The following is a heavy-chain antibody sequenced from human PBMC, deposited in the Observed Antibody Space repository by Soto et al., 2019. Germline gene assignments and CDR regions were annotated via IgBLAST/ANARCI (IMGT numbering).Heavy chain of an antibody. J-gene: IGHJ4*02. Sequence: SDTPSHTCTVSAASVRSGSPYWSWIRQPPGKGLEWIGYVYFTGASNYNPSLKSRLTMSRDTSKNQFSPKLNSVTAADTAVYFCAREARSTAYLDYWGQG. CDR3: AREARSTAYLDY. CDR2: VYFTGAS. V-gene: IGHV4-61*01. CDR1: AASVRSGSPY. D-gene: IGHD2-21*02.